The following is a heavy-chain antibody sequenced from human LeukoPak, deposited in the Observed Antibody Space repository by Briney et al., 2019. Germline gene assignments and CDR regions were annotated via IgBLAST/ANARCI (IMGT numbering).Heavy chain of an antibody. Sequence: PGGSLRLSCAASGFTFSSYWMHWVRQAPGKGLMWVSRMKSDGSSTGYADSVKGRFTISRDNAKNTLYLQMNSLRAEDTAVYYCAVRQGGSYTGESDYWGQGTLVTVSS. CDR3: AVRQGGSYTGESDY. D-gene: IGHD3-10*01. CDR2: MKSDGSST. CDR1: GFTFSSYW. V-gene: IGHV3-74*01. J-gene: IGHJ4*02.